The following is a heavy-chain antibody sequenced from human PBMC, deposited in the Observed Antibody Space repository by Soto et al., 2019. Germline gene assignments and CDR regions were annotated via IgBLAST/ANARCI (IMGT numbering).Heavy chain of an antibody. J-gene: IGHJ4*02. V-gene: IGHV1-69*13. CDR1: GGTFSSYA. CDR3: AREGYDILTGYYYY. D-gene: IGHD3-9*01. CDR2: IIPIFGTA. Sequence: SVKVSCKASGGTFSSYAISWVRQAPGQGLEWMGGIIPIFGTANYAQKFQGRVTITADESTSTAYMELSSLRSEDTAVYYCAREGYDILTGYYYYWGQGTLVTVSS.